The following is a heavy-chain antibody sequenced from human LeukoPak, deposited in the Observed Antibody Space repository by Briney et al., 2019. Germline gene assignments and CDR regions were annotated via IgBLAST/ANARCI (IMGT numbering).Heavy chain of an antibody. D-gene: IGHD2-2*02. CDR1: GFSFSTYW. V-gene: IGHV5-51*01. Sequence: GESLKISCKGSGFSFSTYWSGWVRQMPGKGLEWMGVIYPGGSDTRYSPSFQGHVTIPADKSVSTAYLQWSGLKASDTAIYYCARHRTSSYCSSTRCYTADAFDVWGHGTVVTVS. J-gene: IGHJ3*01. CDR3: ARHRTSSYCSSTRCYTADAFDV. CDR2: IYPGGSDT.